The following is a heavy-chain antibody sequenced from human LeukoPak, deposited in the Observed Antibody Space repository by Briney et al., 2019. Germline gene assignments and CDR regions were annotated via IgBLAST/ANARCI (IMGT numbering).Heavy chain of an antibody. CDR1: GFIFTNYF. V-gene: IGHV3-7*01. Sequence: GGSLRLSCAASGFIFTNYFMSWVRQAPGKGLEWVASIKHDGSEKYYVDSVRGRFTISRDNTMNSLYLQMNSLRAEDTAVYYCARYRHLGYWGQGILVTVSS. CDR3: ARYRHLGY. CDR2: IKHDGSEK. J-gene: IGHJ4*02.